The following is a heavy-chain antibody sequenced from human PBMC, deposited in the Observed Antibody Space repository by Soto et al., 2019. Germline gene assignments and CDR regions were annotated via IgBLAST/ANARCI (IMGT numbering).Heavy chain of an antibody. J-gene: IGHJ4*02. CDR2: ISGSGGST. CDR3: AKDRNQRHYYGSGSYYDY. Sequence: EVQLLESGGGLVQPGGSLRLSCAASGFTFSSYAMSWFRQAPGKGLEWVSAISGSGGSTYYADSVKGRFTISRDNSKNTLYLQMNSLRAEDTAVYYCAKDRNQRHYYGSGSYYDYWGQGTLVTVSS. D-gene: IGHD3-10*01. CDR1: GFTFSSYA. V-gene: IGHV3-23*01.